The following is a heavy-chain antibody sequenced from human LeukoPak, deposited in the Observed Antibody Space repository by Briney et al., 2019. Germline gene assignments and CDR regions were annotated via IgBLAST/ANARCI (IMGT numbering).Heavy chain of an antibody. CDR2: IWFDGSNK. Sequence: GSLRLSCAASGFTFSSYGMHWVRPAPGKGLEWVAVIWFDGSNKYYADSVKGRFTISRDNSKNTLYLQMNSLRAEDTAVYYCAKVGRYQPWLFDYWGQGTLVTVSS. CDR3: AKVGRYQPWLFDY. V-gene: IGHV3-33*06. J-gene: IGHJ4*02. CDR1: GFTFSSYG. D-gene: IGHD2-2*01.